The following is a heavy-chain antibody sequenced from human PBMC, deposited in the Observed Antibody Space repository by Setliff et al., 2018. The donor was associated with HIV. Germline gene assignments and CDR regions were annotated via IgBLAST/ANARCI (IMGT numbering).Heavy chain of an antibody. Sequence: GSLRLSCAASGFTFSSYSMNWVRQAPGKGLEWVSYISSSSSYTHYADSVKGRFTISRDNVKNSLYLQMNSLRAEDTALYYCARGPLWYYYYMDVWGKGTTVTVSS. CDR2: ISSSSSYT. CDR3: ARGPLWYYYYMDV. V-gene: IGHV3-21*04. CDR1: GFTFSSYS. J-gene: IGHJ6*03. D-gene: IGHD3-16*01.